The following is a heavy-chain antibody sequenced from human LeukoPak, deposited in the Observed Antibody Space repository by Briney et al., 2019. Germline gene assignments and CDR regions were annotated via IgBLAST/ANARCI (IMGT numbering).Heavy chain of an antibody. CDR1: GFTLSSYA. CDR2: ISYDGSNK. CDR3: AKSWFGELWKFDY. V-gene: IGHV3-30-3*02. D-gene: IGHD3-10*01. J-gene: IGHJ4*02. Sequence: GGSLRLSCAASGFTLSSYAMHWVRQAPGKGLEWVAVISYDGSNKYYADSVKGRFTISRDNSKNTLYLQMNSLRAEDTAVYYCAKSWFGELWKFDYWGQGTLVTVSS.